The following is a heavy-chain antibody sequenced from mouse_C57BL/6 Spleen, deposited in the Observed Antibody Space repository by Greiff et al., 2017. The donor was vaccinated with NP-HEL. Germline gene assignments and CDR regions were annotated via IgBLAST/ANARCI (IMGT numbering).Heavy chain of an antibody. CDR1: GYAFSSSW. V-gene: IGHV1-82*01. CDR3: ARAPWYYFDD. CDR2: IYPGDGDT. J-gene: IGHJ2*01. Sequence: VQLQQSGPELVKPGASVKISCKASGYAFSSSWMNWVKQRPGKGLEWIGRIYPGDGDTNYNGKFKGKATLTADKSSSTAYMQLSSLTSEDSAVYFCARAPWYYFDDWGQGTTLTVAS. D-gene: IGHD3-1*01.